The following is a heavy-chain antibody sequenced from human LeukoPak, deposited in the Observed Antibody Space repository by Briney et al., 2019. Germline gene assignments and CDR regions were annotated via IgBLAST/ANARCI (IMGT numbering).Heavy chain of an antibody. D-gene: IGHD2-21*02. CDR1: GFSFDEYY. Sequence: SETLSLTCAVSGFSFDEYYWSWVRQTPGKGLEWIGEINHSGYTNHSPSLKSRVTLSIDTYRKQFSLNLRSVTVADTGIYYCTKMTAGHDYWGQGTLVTVSS. CDR2: INHSGYT. CDR3: TKMTAGHDY. V-gene: IGHV4-34*01. J-gene: IGHJ4*02.